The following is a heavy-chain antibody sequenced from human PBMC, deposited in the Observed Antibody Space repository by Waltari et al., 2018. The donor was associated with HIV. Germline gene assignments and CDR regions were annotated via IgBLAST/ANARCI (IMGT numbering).Heavy chain of an antibody. V-gene: IGHV7-4-1*02. J-gene: IGHJ5*02. CDR1: GYRITSHA. CDR3: ARTLVSSGLVRFAP. D-gene: IGHD6-6*01. Sequence: QVQLVQSGSEWKKPGASVRVSCTASGYRITSHAIHWVRQAPGHGIEWKGRINTDTGDPTYAPGFTRRFVFSVDSTVRTSYLQISSLMVDDTAVYYFARTLVSSGLVRFAPWGQGTLVTVSS. CDR2: INTDTGDP.